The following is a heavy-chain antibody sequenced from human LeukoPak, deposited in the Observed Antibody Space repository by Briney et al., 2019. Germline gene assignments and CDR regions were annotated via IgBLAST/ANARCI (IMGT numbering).Heavy chain of an antibody. CDR3: AKDGGYDILTGYYFGGNYFDY. D-gene: IGHD3-9*01. CDR1: GFTFSSYG. J-gene: IGHJ4*02. Sequence: GGSLRLSCAASGFTFSSYGMHWVRQAPGKGLEWVAVISYDGSNKYYADSVKGRFTISRDNSKNTLYLQMNSLRAEDTAVYYCAKDGGYDILTGYYFGGNYFDYWGQGTLVTVSS. V-gene: IGHV3-30*18. CDR2: ISYDGSNK.